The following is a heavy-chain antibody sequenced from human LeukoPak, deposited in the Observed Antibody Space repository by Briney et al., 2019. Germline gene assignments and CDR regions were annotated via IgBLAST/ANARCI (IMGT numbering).Heavy chain of an antibody. J-gene: IGHJ3*02. D-gene: IGHD6-19*01. Sequence: ASVKVSCKASGYTFTNYDIHWVRQATGQGLEGMGWMNPFSANTGYAQNFQGRITITRNTSISTAYMELSRLRSDDTAVYYCARGITSSGWYGHDAFDIWGQGTMVTVSS. V-gene: IGHV1-8*03. CDR1: GYTFTNYD. CDR3: ARGITSSGWYGHDAFDI. CDR2: MNPFSANT.